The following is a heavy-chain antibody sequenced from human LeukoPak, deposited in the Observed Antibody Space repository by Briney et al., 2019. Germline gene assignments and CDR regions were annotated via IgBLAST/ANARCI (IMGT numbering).Heavy chain of an antibody. V-gene: IGHV1-2*02. J-gene: IGHJ6*03. Sequence: ASVKVSCKASGYTFTGYYMHWVRQAPGQGLEWMGWINPNSGGTNYAQRFQGRVTMTRDTSISTAYMELSSLRSEDTAVYYCARGLRGTLLPNYYYYYYYMDVWGKGTTVTISS. CDR2: INPNSGGT. CDR1: GYTFTGYY. D-gene: IGHD1-26*01. CDR3: ARGLRGTLLPNYYYYYYYMDV.